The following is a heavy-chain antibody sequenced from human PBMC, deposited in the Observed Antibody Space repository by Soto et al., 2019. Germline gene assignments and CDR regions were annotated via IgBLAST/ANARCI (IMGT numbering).Heavy chain of an antibody. V-gene: IGHV3-30-3*01. CDR1: GFTFSSYA. CDR3: VRASGIYV. CDR2: ISYDGSNK. J-gene: IGHJ6*02. Sequence: GGYLRLSCAASGFTFSSYAMHWVRLAPGKGLEWVAGISYDGSNKYYADSVKGRFTVSRDDSKNTLYLQMNSRRTEDTAVYSCVRASGIYVWGQRSTVIVS.